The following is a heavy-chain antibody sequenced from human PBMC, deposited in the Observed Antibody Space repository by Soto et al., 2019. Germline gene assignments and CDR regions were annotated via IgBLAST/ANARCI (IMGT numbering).Heavy chain of an antibody. V-gene: IGHV1-46*01. J-gene: IGHJ6*02. CDR3: AREVSITIFGVSPDYYGMDV. Sequence: ASVKVSCKASGYTFTSYYMHWVRQAPGQGLEWMGIMNPSGGSTSYAQKFQGRVTMTRDTSTSTVYMELSSLRSEETAVYYCAREVSITIFGVSPDYYGMDVWGQGTTVTVSS. CDR2: MNPSGGST. D-gene: IGHD3-3*01. CDR1: GYTFTSYY.